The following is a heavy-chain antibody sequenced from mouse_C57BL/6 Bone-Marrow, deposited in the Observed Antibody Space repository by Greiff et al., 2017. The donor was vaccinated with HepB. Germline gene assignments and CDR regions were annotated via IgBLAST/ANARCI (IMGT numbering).Heavy chain of an antibody. CDR1: GFTFNTYA. J-gene: IGHJ4*01. Sequence: EVQWVESGGGLVQPKGSLKLSCAASGFTFNTYAMHWVRQAPGKGLEWVARIRSKSSNYATYYADSVKDRFTISRDDSQSMLYLQMNNLKTEDTAMYYCVRDPAYYSNYDAMDYWGQGTSVTVSS. CDR3: VRDPAYYSNYDAMDY. CDR2: IRSKSSNYAT. D-gene: IGHD2-5*01. V-gene: IGHV10-3*01.